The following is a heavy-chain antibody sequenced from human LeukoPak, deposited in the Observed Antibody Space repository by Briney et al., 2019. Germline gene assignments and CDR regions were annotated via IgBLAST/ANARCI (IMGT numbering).Heavy chain of an antibody. Sequence: PGGSLRLSCAASGFTFSSYAMHWVRQAPGKGLEWVAVIWYDGSNKYYADSVKGRFTISRDHSKNTLYLQMESLRAEDTAVYYCARELEIAVAGTLGYWGQGTLVTVSS. V-gene: IGHV3-33*01. CDR2: IWYDGSNK. CDR3: ARELEIAVAGTLGY. D-gene: IGHD6-19*01. J-gene: IGHJ4*02. CDR1: GFTFSSYA.